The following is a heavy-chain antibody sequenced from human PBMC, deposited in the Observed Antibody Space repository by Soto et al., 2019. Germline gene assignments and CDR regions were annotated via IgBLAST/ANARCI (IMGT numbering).Heavy chain of an antibody. D-gene: IGHD6-19*01. V-gene: IGHV3-30-3*01. J-gene: IGHJ6*02. CDR3: ARDLGAVAGTSYYYYGMDV. CDR1: GFTFSSYA. Sequence: QVQLVESGGGVVQPGRSLRLSCAASGFTFSSYAMHWVRQAPGKGLEWVAVISYDGSNKYYADSVKGRFTISRDNSKNPLYMQMSSLRAEDTAVYYCARDLGAVAGTSYYYYGMDVWGQGSTVTVSS. CDR2: ISYDGSNK.